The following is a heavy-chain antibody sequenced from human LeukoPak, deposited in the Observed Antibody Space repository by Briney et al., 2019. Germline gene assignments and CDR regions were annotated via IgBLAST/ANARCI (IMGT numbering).Heavy chain of an antibody. CDR3: ASPLTGLHY. CDR1: GFTVSSNS. CDR2: IHSNAVT. J-gene: IGHJ4*02. Sequence: PGGSLRLSCAASGFTVSSNSMNWVRQAPGKGLEWVSVIHSNAVTDYADSVKGRFTVSRDNSKNTLYLQMDSLRAEDTAVYYCASPLTGLHYWGQGTLVTVSS. V-gene: IGHV3-66*01.